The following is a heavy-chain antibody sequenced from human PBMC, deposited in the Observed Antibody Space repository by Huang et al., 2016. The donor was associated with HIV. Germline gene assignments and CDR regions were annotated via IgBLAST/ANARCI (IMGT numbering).Heavy chain of an antibody. J-gene: IGHJ5*02. CDR2: SNPGKGNP. Sequence: QVHLVQSGPEVKKPGASVKVSCKASGYNFTSRGLHWVRQAPGQRLAWMGYSNPGKGNPKYSPKFQDRVTLTRDISANTAYMQLSRLTSEDTAVYYCASGQRMRESDIVATIPVSWGQGALVTVSS. CDR3: ASGQRMRESDIVATIPVS. V-gene: IGHV1-3*01. CDR1: GYNFTSRG. D-gene: IGHD5-12*01.